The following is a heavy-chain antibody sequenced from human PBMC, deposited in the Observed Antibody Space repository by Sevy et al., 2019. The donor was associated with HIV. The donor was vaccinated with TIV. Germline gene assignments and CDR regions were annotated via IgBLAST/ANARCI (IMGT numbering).Heavy chain of an antibody. CDR1: GLTFSSDS. CDR2: ISSSSRTI. D-gene: IGHD5-18*01. Sequence: GGSLRLSCVVSGLTFSSDSMNWVRQAPGKGLEWLAYISSSSRTIYYADSVEGRLTISRDNDKKSGFLQMNNLGDEDSATYYCARDVDTPFVRSFDSWGQGTLVTVSS. J-gene: IGHJ4*02. V-gene: IGHV3-48*02. CDR3: ARDVDTPFVRSFDS.